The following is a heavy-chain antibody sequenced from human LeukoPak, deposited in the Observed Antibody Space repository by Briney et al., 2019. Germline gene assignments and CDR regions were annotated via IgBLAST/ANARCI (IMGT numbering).Heavy chain of an antibody. CDR2: ISGIGGST. Sequence: PGRSLRLSRASSGFTYRRYSMRCVRQARTKGLVWVSAISGIGGSTYYADSVKGLVTTSRDNSKNTLYLQMNSLRAQATGVYSCAKPPRVTMVRGVIIGAPFDYWGQGTLVTVSS. D-gene: IGHD3-10*01. CDR1: GFTYRRYS. J-gene: IGHJ4*02. CDR3: AKPPRVTMVRGVIIGAPFDY. V-gene: IGHV3-23*01.